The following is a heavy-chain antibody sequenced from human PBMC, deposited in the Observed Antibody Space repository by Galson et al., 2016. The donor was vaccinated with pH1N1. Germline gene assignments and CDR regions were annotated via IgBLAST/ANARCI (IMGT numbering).Heavy chain of an antibody. CDR2: TIHIFGTA. V-gene: IGHV1-69*05. CDR1: GGTFSSYT. Sequence: SVKVSCKASGGTFSSYTINWVRQAPGQGLEWMGGTIHIFGTAKYAQKFQDRVTITTDESTSTAYMELSSLRFEDTAVYYCASPRPAETITTIYGMDVWGQGTTVTVSS. J-gene: IGHJ6*02. CDR3: ASPRPAETITTIYGMDV. D-gene: IGHD5-12*01.